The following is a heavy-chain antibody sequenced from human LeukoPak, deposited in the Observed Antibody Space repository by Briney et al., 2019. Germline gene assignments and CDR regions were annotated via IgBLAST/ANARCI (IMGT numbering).Heavy chain of an antibody. CDR1: GGTFSSYA. Sequence: GASVKVSCKASGGTFSSYAISWVRQAPGQELEWMGGIIPIFGTANYAQKFQGRVTITTDESTSTAYMELSSLRSEDTAVYYCARSTSGYSGYDYVYWGQGTLVTVSS. CDR2: IIPIFGTA. CDR3: ARSTSGYSGYDYVY. J-gene: IGHJ4*02. V-gene: IGHV1-69*05. D-gene: IGHD5-12*01.